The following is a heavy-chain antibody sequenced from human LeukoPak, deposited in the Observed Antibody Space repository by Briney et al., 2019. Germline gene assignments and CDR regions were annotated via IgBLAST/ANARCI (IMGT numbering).Heavy chain of an antibody. Sequence: GGSLRLSCAASGFTFSSYSMNWVRQAPGKGLEWVSYISSSSSTIYYADSVKGRFTISRDNAKNSLYLQMNSLRAEDTAVYYCARERIRAVAGPQFDYWGQGTLVTVSS. CDR1: GFTFSSYS. CDR2: ISSSSSTI. V-gene: IGHV3-48*04. CDR3: ARERIRAVAGPQFDY. D-gene: IGHD6-19*01. J-gene: IGHJ4*02.